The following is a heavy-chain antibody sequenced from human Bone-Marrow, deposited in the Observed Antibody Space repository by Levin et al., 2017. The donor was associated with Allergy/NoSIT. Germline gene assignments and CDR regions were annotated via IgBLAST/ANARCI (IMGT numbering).Heavy chain of an antibody. CDR1: AFTFSNYR. CDR3: ARDYGGSGYPVFQH. CDR2: ISRDSGIT. V-gene: IGHV3-48*01. J-gene: IGHJ1*01. Sequence: PMASVKVSCAASAFTFSNYRMNWVRQAPGKGLEWIAFISRDSGITYYADSVKGRFTISRDNAKNSLYLQMNSLRAEDTAVYFCARDYGGSGYPVFQHWGQGTLVTVSS. D-gene: IGHD5-12*01.